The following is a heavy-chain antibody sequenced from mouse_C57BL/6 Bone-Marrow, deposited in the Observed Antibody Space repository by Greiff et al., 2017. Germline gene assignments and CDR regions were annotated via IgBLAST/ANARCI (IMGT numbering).Heavy chain of an antibody. CDR2: IYPGSGNT. CDR1: GYTFTDYY. CDR3: ARSGGDYGNYAAWCAY. V-gene: IGHV1-84*01. D-gene: IGHD2-1*01. Sequence: QVKLQQSGPELVKPGASVKISCKASGYTFTDYYINWVKQRPGQGLEWIGWIYPGSGNTKYHEKFKGKATLPVDTSSSTAYMQLSSLTSEDSAVYFCARSGGDYGNYAAWCAYWVQGTLVTVSA. J-gene: IGHJ3*01.